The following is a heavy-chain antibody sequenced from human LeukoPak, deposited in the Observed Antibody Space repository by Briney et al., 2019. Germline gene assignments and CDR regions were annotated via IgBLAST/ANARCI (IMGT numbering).Heavy chain of an antibody. J-gene: IGHJ4*02. Sequence: ASVKVSCKASGYTFTGYYMHWVRQAPGQGLEWMGWINPHSGGTNYAQKFQGGVTMTRDTSITTAYMELSSLRSDDTAVYYCAGTDDSSGYYSFDYWGQGTLVTVSS. V-gene: IGHV1-2*02. D-gene: IGHD3-22*01. CDR1: GYTFTGYY. CDR2: INPHSGGT. CDR3: AGTDDSSGYYSFDY.